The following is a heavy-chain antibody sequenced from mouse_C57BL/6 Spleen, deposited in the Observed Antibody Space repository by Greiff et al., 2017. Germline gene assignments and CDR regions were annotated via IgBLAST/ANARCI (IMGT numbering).Heavy chain of an antibody. CDR2: INPKYGNT. CDR1: GYSFTDYN. D-gene: IGHD1-1*01. Sequence: EVQLQQSGPELVKPGASVKISCKASGYSFTDYNMNWVKQSNGKRLEWIGRINPKYGNTSYNEKFKGKATLTGDKSSSTAYMQLNSLTSEDSADYYGAREAYYYCTGGTDYWGQGTTLTVSS. V-gene: IGHV1-39*01. CDR3: AREAYYYCTGGTDY. J-gene: IGHJ2*01.